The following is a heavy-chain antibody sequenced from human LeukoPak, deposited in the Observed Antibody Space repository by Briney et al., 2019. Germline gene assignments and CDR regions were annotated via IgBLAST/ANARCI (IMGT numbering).Heavy chain of an antibody. CDR3: ARDGLSYTATTTAWFDP. CDR1: GGSISSGGYY. CDR2: IYYSGST. V-gene: IGHV4-31*03. Sequence: PSETLSLTCTVSGGSISSGGYYWSWIRQHPGEGLEWIGYIYYSGSTYYNPSLKSRVTISVDTSKNQFPLKLSSVTAADTAVYYCARDGLSYTATTTAWFDPWGQGTLVTVSS. D-gene: IGHD1-26*01. J-gene: IGHJ5*02.